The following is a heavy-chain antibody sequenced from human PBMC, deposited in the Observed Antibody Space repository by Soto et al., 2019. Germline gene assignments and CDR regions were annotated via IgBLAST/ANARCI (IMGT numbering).Heavy chain of an antibody. CDR2: INHSGST. D-gene: IGHD3-22*01. J-gene: IGHJ4*02. CDR3: ARALLRRTYYYDSSAAGSIDY. V-gene: IGHV4-34*01. CDR1: GGSFSGYY. Sequence: NPSETLSLTXAVYGGSFSGYYWSWIRQPPGKGLEWIGEINHSGSTNYNPSLKSRVTISVDTSKNQFSLKLSSVTAADTAVYYCARALLRRTYYYDSSAAGSIDYWGQGTLVTVSS.